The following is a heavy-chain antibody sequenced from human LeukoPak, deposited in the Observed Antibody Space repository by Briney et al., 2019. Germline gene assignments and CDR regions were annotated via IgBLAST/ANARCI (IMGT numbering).Heavy chain of an antibody. D-gene: IGHD3-22*01. J-gene: IGHJ4*02. CDR1: GFTVSSNY. Sequence: GGSLRLSCAASGFTVSSNYMSWVRQASGKGLDWVGRIRSKANSYATTYAASVNGRFTISRDDSKNTAYLQMDSLKTEDTAVYYCIRNHDDSGYYFDYWGQGTLVTVSS. CDR2: IRSKANSYAT. CDR3: IRNHDDSGYYFDY. V-gene: IGHV3-73*01.